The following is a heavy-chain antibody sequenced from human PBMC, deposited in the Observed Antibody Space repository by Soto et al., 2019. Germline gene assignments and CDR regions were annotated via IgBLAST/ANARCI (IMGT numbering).Heavy chain of an antibody. J-gene: IGHJ5*02. V-gene: IGHV3-23*01. CDR3: AKGPALYCGGDCSDYNWFEP. Sequence: EVQLLESGGGLVQPGGSLRLSCAASGFTFSSYAMSWVSQAPGKGLEWVSAISGSGGSTYYADSVKGRFNISRENSRNTLYLKMNSLRAEDTDVYYCAKGPALYCGGDCSDYNWFEPWGQGTLVTVSS. CDR1: GFTFSSYA. D-gene: IGHD2-21*02. CDR2: ISGSGGST.